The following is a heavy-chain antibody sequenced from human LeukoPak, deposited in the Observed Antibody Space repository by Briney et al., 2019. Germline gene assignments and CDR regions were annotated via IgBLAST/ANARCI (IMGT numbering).Heavy chain of an antibody. CDR3: AIHPTSMTRVTKGWFDP. CDR2: IYYTGST. D-gene: IGHD4-17*01. CDR1: GGSITSYY. V-gene: IGHV4-59*01. Sequence: SETLSLTCTVSGGSITSYYWSWIRQPPGKGLQWIGYIYYTGSTNYNPSLKSRVTISVDTSKNQFSLKLTSVTAADTAVYYRAIHPTSMTRVTKGWFDPWGQGTLVTVSS. J-gene: IGHJ5*02.